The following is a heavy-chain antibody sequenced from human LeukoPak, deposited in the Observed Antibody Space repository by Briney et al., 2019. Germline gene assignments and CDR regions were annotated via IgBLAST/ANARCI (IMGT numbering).Heavy chain of an antibody. CDR1: GGSFSGYY. V-gene: IGHV4-34*01. Sequence: SETLSLTCAVYGGSFSGYYWSWIRQPPGKGLEWIGEINHSGSTNYNPSLKSRVTISVDTSKNQFSLRLSSVTAADTAVYYCARGWYYDISRPFDPWGQGTLVTVSS. CDR3: ARGWYYDISRPFDP. J-gene: IGHJ5*02. CDR2: INHSGST. D-gene: IGHD3-9*01.